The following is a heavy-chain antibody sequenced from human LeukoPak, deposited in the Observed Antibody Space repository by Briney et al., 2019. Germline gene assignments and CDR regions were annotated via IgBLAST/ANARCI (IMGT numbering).Heavy chain of an antibody. V-gene: IGHV3-30*18. CDR3: AKGGASVTRYVDY. D-gene: IGHD4-17*01. Sequence: PGGSLRLSCAASGFTFSSYSMQWVRQTPGKGLEWVGIMSYSGENTFYGEAVKGRFTISRDNSQNTLYLQMNSLRPEDTAVYYCAKGGASVTRYVDYWGQGTLVTVSS. CDR1: GFTFSSYS. CDR2: MSYSGENT. J-gene: IGHJ4*02.